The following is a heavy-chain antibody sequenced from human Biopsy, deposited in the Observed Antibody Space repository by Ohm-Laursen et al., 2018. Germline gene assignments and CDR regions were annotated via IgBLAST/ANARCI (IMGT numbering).Heavy chain of an antibody. Sequence: ATVKISCKASGYSFTSYYMHWVRQAPGQGLEWMGMINPSGSTTSYPQIFQGRVTMTRDTSKSTVYMELSSLRSADAAVYFCARNTGWYGDLYYFDYWGQGTPVTVSS. CDR3: ARNTGWYGDLYYFDY. V-gene: IGHV1-46*01. J-gene: IGHJ4*02. CDR1: GYSFTSYY. D-gene: IGHD6-19*01. CDR2: INPSGSTT.